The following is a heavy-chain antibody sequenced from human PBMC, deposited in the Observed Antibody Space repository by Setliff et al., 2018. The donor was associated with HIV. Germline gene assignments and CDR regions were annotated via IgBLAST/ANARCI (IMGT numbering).Heavy chain of an antibody. V-gene: IGHV3-7*03. J-gene: IGHJ4*02. Sequence: PGGSLRLSCAASGFTFSGYAMHWVRQAPGKGLEWVANINQDGRESYYVDSVKGRFIASTDNAKNSLFLQMNSLKAEDTAVYYCARAYNVYDYRSDSSGFDYWGQGTLVTVSS. CDR2: INQDGRES. CDR1: GFTFSGYA. D-gene: IGHD3-22*01. CDR3: ARAYNVYDYRSDSSGFDY.